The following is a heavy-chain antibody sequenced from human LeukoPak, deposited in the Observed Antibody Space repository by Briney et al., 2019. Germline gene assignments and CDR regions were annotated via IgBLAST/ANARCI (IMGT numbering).Heavy chain of an antibody. CDR1: GGSISGYS. CDR2: KYYSGST. D-gene: IGHD5-18*01. Sequence: SETLSLTCTVSGGSISGYSWTWIRQPPGKGLEWIGYKYYSGSTRYNSSLRSRLTISLDSSKNQFSLRLTSVTAADTAVYYCARGRSYGFDFDSWGPGTLVIVSS. CDR3: ARGRSYGFDFDS. V-gene: IGHV4-59*01. J-gene: IGHJ4*02.